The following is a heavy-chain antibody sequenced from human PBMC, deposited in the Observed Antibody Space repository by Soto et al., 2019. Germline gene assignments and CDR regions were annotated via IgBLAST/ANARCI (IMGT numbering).Heavy chain of an antibody. J-gene: IGHJ5*02. CDR1: GGSINSYY. V-gene: IGHV4-4*07. D-gene: IGHD1-1*01. CDR3: ARVGYRNWNDVGWFDP. CDR2: IYTSGST. Sequence: PSATLSLTCTVSGGSINSYYWSWNRQPAGKGLEWIGRIYTSGSTNYNPSLKSRVTMSVDTSKNQFSLKLSYVTAADTAVYYCARVGYRNWNDVGWFDPWGQGTLVTVS.